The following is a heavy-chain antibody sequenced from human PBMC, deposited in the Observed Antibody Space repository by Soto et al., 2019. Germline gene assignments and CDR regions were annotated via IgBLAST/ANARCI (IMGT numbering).Heavy chain of an antibody. J-gene: IGHJ6*03. CDR3: ARQPPPSGSWFSWDYYYYYMDV. Sequence: SETLSLTCTVSGGSISSYYWSWIRQPPGKGLEWIGYIYYSGSTNYNPSLKSRVTISVDTSKNQFSLKLSSVTAADTAVYYCARQPPPSGSWFSWDYYYYYMDVWGKGTTVTVSS. V-gene: IGHV4-59*08. D-gene: IGHD6-13*01. CDR2: IYYSGST. CDR1: GGSISSYY.